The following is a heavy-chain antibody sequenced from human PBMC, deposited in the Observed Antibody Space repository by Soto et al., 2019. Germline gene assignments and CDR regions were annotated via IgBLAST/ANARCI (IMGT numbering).Heavy chain of an antibody. J-gene: IGHJ4*02. Sequence: SVKVSCKASGGTFSSSTISWVRQAPGQGLEWMGRIIPILGIANYAQKFQGRVTITADKSTSTAYMELSSLRSEDTAVYYCARSYYYDSSGYLNYWGQGTLVTVSS. CDR1: GGTFSSST. V-gene: IGHV1-69*02. CDR2: IIPILGIA. D-gene: IGHD3-22*01. CDR3: ARSYYYDSSGYLNY.